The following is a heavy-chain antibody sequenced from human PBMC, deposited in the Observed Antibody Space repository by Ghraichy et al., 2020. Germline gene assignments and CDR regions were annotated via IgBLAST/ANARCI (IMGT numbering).Heavy chain of an antibody. CDR2: IYYSGGT. Sequence: SQTLSLTCTVSGGSISSSSYYWGWIRQPPGKGLEWIGSIYYSGGTYYNPSLKSRVTISVDTSKNQFSLKRSAVTAADTAVYYCAGMGTRDVPWGQGTLVTVSS. CDR1: GGSISSSSYY. D-gene: IGHD1/OR15-1a*01. CDR3: AGMGTRDVP. V-gene: IGHV4-39*01. J-gene: IGHJ5*02.